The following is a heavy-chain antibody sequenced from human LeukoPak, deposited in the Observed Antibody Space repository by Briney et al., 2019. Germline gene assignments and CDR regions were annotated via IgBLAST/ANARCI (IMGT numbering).Heavy chain of an antibody. V-gene: IGHV1-69*13. CDR3: ASPAGDFGVVILDYYMDV. CDR1: GGTFSSYA. Sequence: SVKVSCKASGGTFSSYAISWVRQAPGQGLEWMGGIIPIFGTANYAQKFQGRVTITADESTSTAYMELSSLRSEDTAVYYCASPAGDFGVVILDYYMDVWGKGTTVTVSS. CDR2: IIPIFGTA. J-gene: IGHJ6*03. D-gene: IGHD3-3*01.